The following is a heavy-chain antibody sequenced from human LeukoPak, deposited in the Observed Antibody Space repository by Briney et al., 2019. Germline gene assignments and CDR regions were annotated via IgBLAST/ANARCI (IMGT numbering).Heavy chain of an antibody. CDR3: ARAETTPDAFDI. D-gene: IGHD1-7*01. J-gene: IGHJ3*02. CDR1: GFTFSSYS. Sequence: GGSLRLSCAASGFTFSSYSMNWVRQAPGKGLEWVSSISSSSSYIYYADSVKGRFTISRDNAKSSLYLQMNSLRAEDTAVYYCARAETTPDAFDIWGQGTMVTVSS. V-gene: IGHV3-21*01. CDR2: ISSSSSYI.